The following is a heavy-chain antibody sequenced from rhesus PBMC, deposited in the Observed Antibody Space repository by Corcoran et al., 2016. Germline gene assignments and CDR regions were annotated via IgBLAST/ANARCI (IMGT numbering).Heavy chain of an antibody. CDR2: ISWDDDK. Sequence: QVTLKESGPALVKPTQTLTLTCTFSGFSLSTSGMGVGWIRQPSRKTLEWLALISWDDDKRYSTSLKSRLTSSKDTSKNQVVLTMTNRDPVETATYYGARDQYCAGSGCYGFDYWGQGVLVTVSS. J-gene: IGHJ4*01. CDR1: GFSLSTSGMG. D-gene: IGHD2-21*01. CDR3: ARDQYCAGSGCYGFDY. V-gene: IGHV2-1*01.